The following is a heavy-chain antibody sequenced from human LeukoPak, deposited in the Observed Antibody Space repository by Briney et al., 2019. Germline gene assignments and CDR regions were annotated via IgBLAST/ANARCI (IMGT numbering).Heavy chain of an antibody. CDR3: AAGIYGGNTDCCTFDF. D-gene: IGHD4-23*01. CDR2: IIPIFGTA. J-gene: IGHJ3*01. CDR1: GGTFSSYA. V-gene: IGHV1-69*05. Sequence: SVKVSCKASGGTFSSYAISWVRQAPGQGLEWMGGIIPIFGTANYAQKFQGRVTITTDESTSTAYMELSSLRSEDTAVYYCAAGIYGGNTDCCTFDFWGPGTPVTVSS.